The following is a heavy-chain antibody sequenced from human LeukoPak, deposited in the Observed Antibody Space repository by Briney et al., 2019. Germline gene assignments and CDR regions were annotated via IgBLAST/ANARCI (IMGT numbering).Heavy chain of an antibody. CDR2: ISAYNGNT. D-gene: IGHD3-16*02. J-gene: IGHJ4*02. V-gene: IGHV1-18*01. CDR3: AGVSFQGYFDY. Sequence: ASVKVSCKASGYTFTSYGISWLRQAPGQGLEWMGWISAYNGNTNYAQKLQGRVTMTTDTSTSTAYMELRSLRSDDTAVYYCAGVSFQGYFDYWGQGTLVTVSS. CDR1: GYTFTSYG.